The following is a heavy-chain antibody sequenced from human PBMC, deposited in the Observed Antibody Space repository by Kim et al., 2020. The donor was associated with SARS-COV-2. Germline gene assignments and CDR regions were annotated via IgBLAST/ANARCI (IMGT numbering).Heavy chain of an antibody. CDR2: ISGSGGST. Sequence: GGSLRLSCAASGFTFSSYAMSWVRQAPGKGLEWVSAISGSGGSTYYADSVKGRFTISRDNSKNTLYLQMNSLRAEDTAVYYCAKGTMATNYYYYYYYGMDVWGQGTTVTVSS. J-gene: IGHJ6*02. CDR3: AKGTMATNYYYYYYYGMDV. D-gene: IGHD3-10*01. V-gene: IGHV3-23*01. CDR1: GFTFSSYA.